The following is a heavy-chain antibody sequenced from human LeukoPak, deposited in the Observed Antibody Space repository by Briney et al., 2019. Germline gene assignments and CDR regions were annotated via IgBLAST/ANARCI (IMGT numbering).Heavy chain of an antibody. D-gene: IGHD6-19*01. Sequence: ASVKVSCKASGYTFTSYGISWVRQAPGQGLEWMGWISAYNGNTNYAQKLQGRVTMTTDTSTSTAYMELRSLRSDDTAVYYCARDRSGWYPDWFDPWGQGTLVTVSS. CDR1: GYTFTSYG. CDR3: ARDRSGWYPDWFDP. V-gene: IGHV1-18*01. CDR2: ISAYNGNT. J-gene: IGHJ5*02.